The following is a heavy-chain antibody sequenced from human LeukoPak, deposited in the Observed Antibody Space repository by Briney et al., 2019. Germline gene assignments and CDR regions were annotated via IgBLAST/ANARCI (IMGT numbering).Heavy chain of an antibody. J-gene: IGHJ4*02. V-gene: IGHV1-18*01. Sequence: GASVKVSCKSSGYTFTNYGISWVRQAPGQGLEWMGWISGYNGDTRYAQDLQGRVTVTTDTSTSTSYMELRSLRSDDTAVYYCARAPNYSSSGSPFWEVWGQGTLVTVSS. CDR2: ISGYNGDT. D-gene: IGHD3-10*01. CDR1: GYTFTNYG. CDR3: ARAPNYSSSGSPFWEV.